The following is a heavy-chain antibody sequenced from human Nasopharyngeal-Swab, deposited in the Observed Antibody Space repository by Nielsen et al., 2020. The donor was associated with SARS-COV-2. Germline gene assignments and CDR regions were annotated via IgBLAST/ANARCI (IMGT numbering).Heavy chain of an antibody. CDR2: ISSSSSYI. CDR3: ASDPHNWNYPPSYYYYYMDV. D-gene: IGHD1-7*01. V-gene: IGHV3-21*01. Sequence: GESLKISCAASGFTFSSSSMNWVRQAPGKGLEWVSSISSSSSYIYYADSVKGRFTISRDNAKNSLYLQMNSLRAEDTAAYYCASDPHNWNYPPSYYYYYMDVWGKGTTVTVSS. J-gene: IGHJ6*03. CDR1: GFTFSSSS.